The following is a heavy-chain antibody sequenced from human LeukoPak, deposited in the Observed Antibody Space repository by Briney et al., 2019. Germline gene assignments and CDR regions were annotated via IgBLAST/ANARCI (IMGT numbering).Heavy chain of an antibody. CDR3: ARGWYFFDF. D-gene: IGHD6-19*01. CDR2: TFYRSKWYN. J-gene: IGHJ4*02. Sequence: TSQTLSLTCAISGDSVSSNSVAWIWIRQSPSRGLELLGRTFYRSKWYNDYAVSVKSRINISPDTSSNQFSLQLSSVTPEDTAVYFCARGWYFFDFWGQGTLVTVSS. V-gene: IGHV6-1*01. CDR1: GDSVSSNSVA.